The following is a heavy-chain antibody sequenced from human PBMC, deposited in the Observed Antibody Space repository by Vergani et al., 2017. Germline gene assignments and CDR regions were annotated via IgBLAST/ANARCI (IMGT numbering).Heavy chain of an antibody. CDR3: AKAWGMDV. J-gene: IGHJ6*02. V-gene: IGHV3-30*18. CDR2: ISYDGSNK. Sequence: QVQLVESGGGVVQPGRSLRLSCAASGFTFSSYGMHWVRQAPGEGLEWVAVISYDGSNKYYADSVKGRFTISRDNSKNTLYLQMNSLRAEDTAVYYCAKAWGMDVWGQGTTVTVSS. CDR1: GFTFSSYG.